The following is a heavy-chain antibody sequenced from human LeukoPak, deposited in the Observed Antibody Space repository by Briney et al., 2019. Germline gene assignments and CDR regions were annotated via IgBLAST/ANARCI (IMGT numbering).Heavy chain of an antibody. CDR3: ARGPEDYDYVWGSYRSSDAFDI. Sequence: SETLSLTCTVSGGSISTYYWSWIRQPPGKGLEWIGYIYYSGSTNYNPSLKSRVTISVDTSKNQFSLKLSSVTAADTAVYYCARGPEDYDYVWGSYRSSDAFDIWGQGTMVTVSS. D-gene: IGHD3-16*02. V-gene: IGHV4-59*08. CDR2: IYYSGST. CDR1: GGSISTYY. J-gene: IGHJ3*02.